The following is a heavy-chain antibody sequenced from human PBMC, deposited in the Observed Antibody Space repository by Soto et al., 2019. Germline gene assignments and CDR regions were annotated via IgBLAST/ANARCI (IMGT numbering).Heavy chain of an antibody. CDR3: ARDYGLLGGYSWFDP. CDR1: GGSISRGGYF. CDR2: IYYSGST. Sequence: SENLSLPCTVSGGSISRGGYFLSWIRQHPGKGLEWIGYIYYSGSTYYNPSLKSRVTISVDTSKNQFSLKLSSVTAADTAVYYCARDYGLLGGYSWFDPWDQGTLVTVSS. V-gene: IGHV4-31*03. D-gene: IGHD5-12*01. J-gene: IGHJ5*02.